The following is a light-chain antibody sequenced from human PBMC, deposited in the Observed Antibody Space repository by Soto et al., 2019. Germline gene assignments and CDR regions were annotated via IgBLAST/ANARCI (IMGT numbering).Light chain of an antibody. CDR2: DVS. CDR3: CSYAGSYTGV. V-gene: IGLV2-11*01. J-gene: IGLJ3*02. Sequence: QSALTQPRSVSGSPGQSVTTSCTGSSSDVGGYNFVSWYQQHPGKAPKLMIYDVSKRPSGVPDRFSGSKSGNTASLTISGLPAEDGADYYCCSYAGSYTGVFGGGTKLTVL. CDR1: SSDVGGYNF.